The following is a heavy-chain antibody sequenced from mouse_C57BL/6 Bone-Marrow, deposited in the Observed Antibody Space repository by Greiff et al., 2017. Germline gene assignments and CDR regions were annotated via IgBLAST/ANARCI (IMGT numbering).Heavy chain of an antibody. CDR2: ISNGGGST. CDR3: ARHDYDCNPYAMDD. CDR1: GFTFSDYY. Sequence: EVQGVESGGGLVQPGGSLKLSCAASGFTFSDYYMYWVRQTPEKRLEWVAYISNGGGSTYYPDTVKGRFTISRDNAKNTLYLQISRLKSEDTAMYYCARHDYDCNPYAMDDWGQGTSVTVSA. J-gene: IGHJ4*01. D-gene: IGHD2-1*01. V-gene: IGHV5-12*01.